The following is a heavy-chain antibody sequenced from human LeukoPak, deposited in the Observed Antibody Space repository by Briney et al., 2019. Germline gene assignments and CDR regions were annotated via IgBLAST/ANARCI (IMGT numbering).Heavy chain of an antibody. V-gene: IGHV4-39*07. CDR1: GGSISSSGYY. CDR2: IYYSGST. CDR3: ARETPLTGVFDY. J-gene: IGHJ4*02. Sequence: PSETLSLTCTVSGGSISSSGYYWGWIRQPPGKGLEWIGSIYYSGSTYYNPSLKSRVTISVDTSKNQFSLKLSSVTAADTAVYYCARETPLTGVFDYWGQGTLVTVSS. D-gene: IGHD3-16*01.